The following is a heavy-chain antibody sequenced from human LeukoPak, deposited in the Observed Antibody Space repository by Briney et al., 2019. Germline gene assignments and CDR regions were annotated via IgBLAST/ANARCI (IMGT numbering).Heavy chain of an antibody. CDR1: GFTFDDYT. CDR3: AKDIGGVGLASYPAD. V-gene: IGHV3-43*01. J-gene: IGHJ4*02. CDR2: ISWDGGST. D-gene: IGHD1-26*01. Sequence: SGGSLRLSCAASGFTFDDYTMHWVRQAPGKGLEWVSLISWDGGSTYYADSVKGRFTISRDNSKNSLYLQMNSLRTEDTALYYCAKDIGGVGLASYPADWGQGTLVTVSS.